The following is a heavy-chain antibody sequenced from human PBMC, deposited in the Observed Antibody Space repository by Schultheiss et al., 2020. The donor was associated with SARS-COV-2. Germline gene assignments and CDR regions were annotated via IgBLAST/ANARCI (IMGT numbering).Heavy chain of an antibody. J-gene: IGHJ2*01. CDR1: GGTFSSYA. D-gene: IGHD6-6*01. CDR3: ARVVGSSPYWYFDL. CDR2: IIPIFGTA. V-gene: IGHV1-69*06. Sequence: VKIKGKDSGGTFSSYAISWVRQAPGQGLEWMGGIIPIFGTANYAQKFQGRVTITADKSTSTAYMELSSLRSEDTAVYYCARVVGSSPYWYFDLWGRGTLVTVSS.